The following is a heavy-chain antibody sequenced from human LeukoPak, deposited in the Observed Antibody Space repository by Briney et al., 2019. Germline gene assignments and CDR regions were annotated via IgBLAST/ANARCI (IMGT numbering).Heavy chain of an antibody. CDR1: GFTFSSYW. CDR3: AREYRGEYYFAY. D-gene: IGHD3-10*01. J-gene: IGHJ4*02. CDR2: INSDGSST. Sequence: GGSLRLSCAASGFTFSSYWMHWVRQAPGKGLVWVSRINSDGSSTYYADSVKGRFTISRDNSKNTLYLQMNSLRAEDTAVYYCAREYRGEYYFAYWGQGTLVTVSS. V-gene: IGHV3-74*01.